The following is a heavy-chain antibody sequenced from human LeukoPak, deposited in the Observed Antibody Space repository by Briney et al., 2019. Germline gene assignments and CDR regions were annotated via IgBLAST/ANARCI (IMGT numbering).Heavy chain of an antibody. D-gene: IGHD2/OR15-2a*01. V-gene: IGHV3-74*01. CDR1: GSTFSSYW. J-gene: IGHJ5*02. CDR2: IDGDGTTT. CDR3: ARGKTSQNIVTRKTYNWFDP. Sequence: PGGSLRLSCAASGSTFSSYWMHWVRQAPGKGLVWVSRIDGDGTTTNYADSVKGRFTISRDNAKNSLYLQMKSLRAEDTAVYYCARGKTSQNIVTRKTYNWFDPWGQGTLVTVSS.